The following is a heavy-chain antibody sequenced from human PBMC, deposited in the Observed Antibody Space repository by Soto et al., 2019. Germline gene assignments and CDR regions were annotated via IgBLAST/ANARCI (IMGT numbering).Heavy chain of an antibody. CDR2: ISYDGSNK. CDR1: GFTFSSYG. Sequence: ESGGGVVQPGRSLRLSCAASGFTFSSYGMHWVRQAPGKGLEWVAVISYDGSNKYYADSVKGRFTISRDNSKNTLYLQMNSLRAEDTAVYYCAKDRWGRSADTAMVGGYWGQGTLVTVSS. J-gene: IGHJ4*02. CDR3: AKDRWGRSADTAMVGGY. D-gene: IGHD5-18*01. V-gene: IGHV3-30*18.